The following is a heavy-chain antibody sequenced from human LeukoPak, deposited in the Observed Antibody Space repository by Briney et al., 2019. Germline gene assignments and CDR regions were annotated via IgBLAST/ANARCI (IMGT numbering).Heavy chain of an antibody. CDR1: GGSISSYY. V-gene: IGHV4-59*01. CDR3: ARRGYYDILTGYYSYYYYYGMDV. J-gene: IGHJ6*04. D-gene: IGHD3-9*01. Sequence: SETLSLTCTVSGGSISSYYWSWIRQPPGKGLEWMGYIYYSGSTNYNPSLKSRVTISVDTSKNQFSLKLSSVTAADTAVHYCARRGYYDILTGYYSYYYYYGMDVWGKGTTVTVSS. CDR2: IYYSGST.